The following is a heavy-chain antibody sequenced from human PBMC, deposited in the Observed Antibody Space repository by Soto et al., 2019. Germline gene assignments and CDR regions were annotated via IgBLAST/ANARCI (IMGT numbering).Heavy chain of an antibody. D-gene: IGHD3-22*01. J-gene: IGHJ6*02. CDR3: ARVMIVGYYYYYGMDV. Sequence: ASVKVSCKASGYTFTGYYMHWVRQAPGQGLEWMGWINPNSGGTNYAQKFQGRVTMTRDTSISTAYMELSRLRSDDTAVYYCARVMIVGYYYYYGMDVWGQGTTVTVSS. V-gene: IGHV1-2*02. CDR1: GYTFTGYY. CDR2: INPNSGGT.